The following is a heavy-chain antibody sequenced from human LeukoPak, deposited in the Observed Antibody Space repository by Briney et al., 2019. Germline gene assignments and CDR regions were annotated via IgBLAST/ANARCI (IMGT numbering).Heavy chain of an antibody. J-gene: IGHJ4*02. Sequence: NPGGSLRLSCAASGFTFSSYIMNWVRQAPGKGLEWVSSISSSSSYIYYADSVKGRFTISRDNAKNSLYLQMNSLRAEDTAVYYCARTVKSGSQYYFDYWGQGTLVTVSS. D-gene: IGHD1-26*01. V-gene: IGHV3-21*01. CDR2: ISSSSSYI. CDR3: ARTVKSGSQYYFDY. CDR1: GFTFSSYI.